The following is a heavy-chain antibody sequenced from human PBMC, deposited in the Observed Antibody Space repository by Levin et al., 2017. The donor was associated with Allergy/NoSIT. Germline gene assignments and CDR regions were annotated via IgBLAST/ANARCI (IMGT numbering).Heavy chain of an antibody. CDR3: AKGVVPAAMVVDWFDP. Sequence: GGSLRLSCAASGFTFSSYGMHWVRQAPGKGLEWVAVISYDGSNKYYADSVKGRFTISRDNSKNTLYLQMNSLRAEDTAVYYCAKGVVPAAMVVDWFDPWGQGTLVTVSS. V-gene: IGHV3-30*18. J-gene: IGHJ5*02. CDR2: ISYDGSNK. CDR1: GFTFSSYG. D-gene: IGHD2-2*01.